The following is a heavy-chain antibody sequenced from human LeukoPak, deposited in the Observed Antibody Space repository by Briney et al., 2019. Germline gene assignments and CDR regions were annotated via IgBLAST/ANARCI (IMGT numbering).Heavy chain of an antibody. Sequence: SVKVSCKASGGTFSSYAISWVRQAPGQGLEWMGGIIPIFGTANYAQKFQGRVTITTDEATSTAYMELSSLRSEDTAVYYCARDPVASSGSYAQFDYWGQGTLVTVSS. J-gene: IGHJ4*02. CDR3: ARDPVASSGSYAQFDY. D-gene: IGHD3-10*01. CDR1: GGTFSSYA. CDR2: IIPIFGTA. V-gene: IGHV1-69*05.